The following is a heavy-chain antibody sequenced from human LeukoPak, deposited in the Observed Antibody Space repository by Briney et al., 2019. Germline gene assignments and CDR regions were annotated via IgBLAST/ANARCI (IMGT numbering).Heavy chain of an antibody. D-gene: IGHD3-16*01. V-gene: IGHV1-18*01. CDR2: ISINNGET. J-gene: IGHJ4*01. CDR1: GYTFTSYG. CDR3: ARDYDYVPDH. Sequence: PSVNASRAASGYTFTSYGVRWVRQAPGQGLEWMVWISINNGETHYVQNLQGRVTLTTETCTSTVYMELGSLRSDDTAVYYCARDYDYVPDHWG.